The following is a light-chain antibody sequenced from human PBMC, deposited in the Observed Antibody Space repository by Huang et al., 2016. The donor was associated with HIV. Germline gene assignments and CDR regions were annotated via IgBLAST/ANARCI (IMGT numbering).Light chain of an antibody. Sequence: DIQMTQSPSSLSASVGDRVTLTCQASQDISNYLNWYQKKLGKAPKLLIYDASNLETGVPSRFSGSGSGTDFTFTISSLQPEDIATYYCQQYDNLPFTFGPGTKVDIK. CDR2: DAS. V-gene: IGKV1-33*01. J-gene: IGKJ3*01. CDR1: QDISNY. CDR3: QQYDNLPFT.